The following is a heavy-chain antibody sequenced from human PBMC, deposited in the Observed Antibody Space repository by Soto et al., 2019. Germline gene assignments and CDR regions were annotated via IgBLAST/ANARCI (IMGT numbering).Heavy chain of an antibody. CDR2: IVPFSGTT. D-gene: IGHD2-8*01. Sequence: QVQLVQSGAEVKKPGSSVRVSCKASGGTFRNFAISWVRQAPGQGLEWMGGIVPFSGTTNYAQKCQGRVTITEDESTNXXYXEXXGLRSEDTAMYYCAVGYCNNGVCYTGHLSHYSLDVWGQGTTVTVS. J-gene: IGHJ6*02. CDR3: AVGYCNNGVCYTGHLSHYSLDV. CDR1: GGTFRNFA. V-gene: IGHV1-69*12.